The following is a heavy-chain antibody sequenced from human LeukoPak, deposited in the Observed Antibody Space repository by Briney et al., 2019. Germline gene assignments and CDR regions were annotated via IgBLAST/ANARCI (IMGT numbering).Heavy chain of an antibody. J-gene: IGHJ4*02. CDR1: GLTFSNYV. CDR3: ASSPSEADIVVVPAATLPFDY. Sequence: PGGSLRLSCAASGLTFSNYVMSWVRQAPGKGLEWIGEINHSGSTNYNPSLKSRVTISVDTSKNQFSLKLSSVTAADTAVYYCASSPSEADIVVVPAATLPFDYWGQGTLVTVSS. CDR2: INHSGST. D-gene: IGHD2-2*01. V-gene: IGHV4-34*01.